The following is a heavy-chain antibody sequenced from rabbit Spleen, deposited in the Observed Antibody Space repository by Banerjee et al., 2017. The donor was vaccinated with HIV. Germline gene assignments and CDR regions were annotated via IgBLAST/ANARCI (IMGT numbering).Heavy chain of an antibody. V-gene: IGHV1S45*01. CDR3: ARDTGSSFSSYGMDL. CDR1: GFSFSSSYY. J-gene: IGHJ6*01. Sequence: QEQLVESGGGLVQPEGSLTLTCTASGFSFSSSYYMCWVRQAPGKGLEWIACIATSSSFFTYYASWAKGRFTISKTSSTTVTLQMTSLTAADTATYFCARDTGSSFSSYGMDLWGPGTLVTVS. CDR2: IATSSSFFT. D-gene: IGHD8-1*01.